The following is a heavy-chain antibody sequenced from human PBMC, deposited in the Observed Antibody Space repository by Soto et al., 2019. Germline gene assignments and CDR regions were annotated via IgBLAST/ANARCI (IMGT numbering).Heavy chain of an antibody. CDR2: INPSGGST. V-gene: IGHV1-46*01. J-gene: IGHJ3*02. CDR1: GYTFTSYY. D-gene: IGHD2-15*01. CDR3: ARDYCSGGSCYFPDAFDI. Sequence: ASVKVSCKASGYTFTSYYMHWVRQAPGQGLEWTGIINPSGGSTSYAQKFQGRVTMTRDTSTSTVYMELSSLRSEDTAVYYCARDYCSGGSCYFPDAFDIWGQGTMVTVSS.